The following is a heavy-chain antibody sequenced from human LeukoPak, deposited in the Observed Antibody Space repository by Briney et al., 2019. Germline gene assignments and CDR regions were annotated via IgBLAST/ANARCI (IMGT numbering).Heavy chain of an antibody. CDR1: GFTFSSYA. V-gene: IGHV3-23*01. D-gene: IGHD3-10*01. CDR2: ISGSGGST. Sequence: GGSLRLSCAASGFTFSSYAMSWVRQAPGKGLEWVSAISGSGGSTYYADSVKGRFTISRDNSKNTLYLQMNSLRAEDTAVYYCAKGRTMVRGVINIYYYYMDVWGKGTTVTASS. CDR3: AKGRTMVRGVINIYYYYMDV. J-gene: IGHJ6*03.